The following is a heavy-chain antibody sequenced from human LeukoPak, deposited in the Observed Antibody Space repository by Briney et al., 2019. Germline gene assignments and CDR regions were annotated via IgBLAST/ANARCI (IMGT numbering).Heavy chain of an antibody. J-gene: IGHJ3*02. CDR1: GGSFSGYY. Sequence: SETLSLTCAVYGGSFSGYYWSWIRQPPGKGLEWIGEINHSGSTNYNPSPKSRVTISVDTSKNQFSLKLSSVTAADTAVYYCARSARGYSYIERAFDIWGQGTMVTVSS. CDR2: INHSGST. CDR3: ARSARGYSYIERAFDI. V-gene: IGHV4-34*01. D-gene: IGHD5-18*01.